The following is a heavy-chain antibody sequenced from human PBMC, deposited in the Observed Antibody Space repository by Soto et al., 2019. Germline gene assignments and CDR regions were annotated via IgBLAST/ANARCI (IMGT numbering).Heavy chain of an antibody. J-gene: IGHJ4*02. CDR2: ISYDGSDK. CDR1: AFTFSSYA. Sequence: GGSLRLSCAASAFTFSSYAMHWVRQAPGRGLDWVAVISYDGSDKYYADSVKGRFTISRDNAKNSLYLQMNSLRAEDTAVYYCARDSHPSPYWGQGTLVTVSS. CDR3: ARDSHPSPY. V-gene: IGHV3-30-3*01.